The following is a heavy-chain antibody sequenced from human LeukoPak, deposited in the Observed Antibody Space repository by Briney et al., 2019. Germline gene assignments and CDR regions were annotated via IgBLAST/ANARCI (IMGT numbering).Heavy chain of an antibody. CDR2: ISYDGSIN. CDR3: ARRDIVVIVSASDY. V-gene: IGHV3-30*04. D-gene: IGHD2-15*01. CDR1: GFTFSSYA. J-gene: IGHJ4*02. Sequence: GGSLRLSCAASGFTFSSYAMHWVRQAPGKGLEWVALISYDGSINDYADSVKGRFTISRDNSKNTLYLQMNSLRVDDTAVYYCARRDIVVIVSASDYWGQGTLVTVSS.